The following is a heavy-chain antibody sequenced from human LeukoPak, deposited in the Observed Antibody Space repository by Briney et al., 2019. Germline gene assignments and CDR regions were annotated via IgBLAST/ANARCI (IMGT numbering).Heavy chain of an antibody. V-gene: IGHV3-7*04. CDR2: IKQDGSEK. CDR3: AREGDDFRYFDY. CDR1: GFTFSNHR. D-gene: IGHD2-21*02. J-gene: IGHJ4*02. Sequence: GGSLRLSCAASGFTFSNHRMSWVRQAPGKGLEWVANIKQDGSEKYYVDSVKGRFTISRDNAKKSLHLQINSLRAEDTAVYYCAREGDDFRYFDYWGQGTLVTVYS.